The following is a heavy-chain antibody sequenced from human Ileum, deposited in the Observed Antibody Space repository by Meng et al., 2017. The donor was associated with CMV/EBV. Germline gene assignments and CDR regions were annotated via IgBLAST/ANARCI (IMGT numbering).Heavy chain of an antibody. CDR3: AADWQFDY. Sequence: VQRLGVGGDLVHPGGALRLSCAASGFTFGSYAMSWVRQAPGKGLEWVSTFSGSSGSTYYADSVKGRFTISRDNSKNTLYLQMNGLRAEDTAVYYCAADWQFDYWGQGTLVTVSS. J-gene: IGHJ4*02. D-gene: IGHD3-9*01. CDR2: FSGSSGST. V-gene: IGHV3-23*01. CDR1: GFTFGSYA.